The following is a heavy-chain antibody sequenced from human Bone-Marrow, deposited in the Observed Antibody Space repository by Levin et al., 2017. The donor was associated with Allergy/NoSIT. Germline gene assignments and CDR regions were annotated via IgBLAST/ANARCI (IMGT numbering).Heavy chain of an antibody. CDR3: AKDMGGTTFISLDY. CDR1: GFTFDDYA. Sequence: SLKISCAASGFTFDDYAMHWVRQAPGKGLEWVSGISWNSGSIGYADSVKGRFTISRDNAKNSLYLQMNSLRAEDTALYYCAKDMGGTTFISLDYWGQGTLVTVSS. CDR2: ISWNSGSI. V-gene: IGHV3-9*01. J-gene: IGHJ4*02. D-gene: IGHD1-7*01.